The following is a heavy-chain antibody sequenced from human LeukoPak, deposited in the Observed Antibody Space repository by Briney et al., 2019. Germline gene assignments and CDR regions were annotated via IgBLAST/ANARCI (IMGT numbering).Heavy chain of an antibody. D-gene: IGHD6-19*01. CDR1: GFTFSSYA. V-gene: IGHV3-30*04. Sequence: PGGSLRLSCAASGFTFSSYAMHWVRQAPGKGLEWVAVISYDGSNKYCADSVKGRFTISRDNSKNTLYLQMNSLRAEDTAVYYCAREGGWIPYFDYWGQGTLVTVSS. CDR2: ISYDGSNK. CDR3: AREGGWIPYFDY. J-gene: IGHJ4*02.